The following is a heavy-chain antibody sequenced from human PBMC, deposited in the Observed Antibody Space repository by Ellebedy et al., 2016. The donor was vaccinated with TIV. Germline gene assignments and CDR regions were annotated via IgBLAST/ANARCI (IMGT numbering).Heavy chain of an antibody. CDR3: ARGEPQYYDFWSGYYAPDWYFDL. CDR2: IYYSGST. D-gene: IGHD3-3*01. V-gene: IGHV4-59*01. J-gene: IGHJ2*01. CDR1: GGSISSYY. Sequence: GSLRLXXTVSGGSISSYYWSWIRQPPGKGLEWIGYIYYSGSTSYNPSLKSRVTISVDTSKNQFSLKLSSVTAADTAVYYCARGEPQYYDFWSGYYAPDWYFDLWGRGTLVTVSS.